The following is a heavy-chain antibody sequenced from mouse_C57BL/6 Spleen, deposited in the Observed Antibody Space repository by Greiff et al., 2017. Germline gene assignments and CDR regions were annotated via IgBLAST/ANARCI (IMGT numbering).Heavy chain of an antibody. J-gene: IGHJ2*01. Sequence: VQLKESGAELVKPGASVKLSCTASGFNIKDYYMHWVKQRPEQGLEWIGRIDPEDGEPKYAPKFQGKATIPADTSSNTAYLQLSSLTSEDTAVYYCARARTGIFFDYWGQGTTLTVSA. V-gene: IGHV14-2*01. CDR3: ARARTGIFFDY. CDR2: IDPEDGEP. D-gene: IGHD4-1*01. CDR1: GFNIKDYY.